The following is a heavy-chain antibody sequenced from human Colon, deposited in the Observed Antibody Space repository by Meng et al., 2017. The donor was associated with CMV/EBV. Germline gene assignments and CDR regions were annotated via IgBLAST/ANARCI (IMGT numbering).Heavy chain of an antibody. CDR1: NLNSKA. V-gene: IGHV3-30*04. CDR3: ARDPSLTWVAKRPDY. J-gene: IGHJ4*02. D-gene: IGHD1-26*01. Sequence: NLNSKARHWVRQAPGKGLEWLALISYDGGDIYYADSVKGRFTISKDNSKNILFLEMSSLRREDTAVYYCARDPSLTWVAKRPDYWGQGTLVTVSS. CDR2: ISYDGGDI.